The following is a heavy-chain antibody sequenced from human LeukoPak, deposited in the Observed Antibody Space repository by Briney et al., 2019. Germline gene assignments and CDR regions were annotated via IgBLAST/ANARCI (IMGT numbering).Heavy chain of an antibody. CDR2: ISGSGGST. CDR3: AKLATSCYACDDY. V-gene: IGHV3-23*01. Sequence: GGSLRLSCAASGFTFSSYSMNWVRQAPGKGLEWVSAISGSGGSTYYADSVKGRFTISRDNSKNTLYLQMNSLRAEDTAVYYCAKLATSCYACDDYWGQGTLVTVSS. D-gene: IGHD2-2*01. CDR1: GFTFSSYS. J-gene: IGHJ4*02.